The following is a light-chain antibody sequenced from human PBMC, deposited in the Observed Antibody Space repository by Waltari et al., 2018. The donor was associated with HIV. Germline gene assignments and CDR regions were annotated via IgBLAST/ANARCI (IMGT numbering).Light chain of an antibody. CDR2: DAS. V-gene: IGKV3-11*01. Sequence: EIVFTQSPATLSLSPWARSTLSCTASQNINNYLSWYQQKPGQPPRLVLYDASNRAPGVPDRFSGGGSETHFALTISSLEPEDFAVYYCQQRRNWPLTFGGGTKVEMK. CDR3: QQRRNWPLT. CDR1: QNINNY. J-gene: IGKJ4*01.